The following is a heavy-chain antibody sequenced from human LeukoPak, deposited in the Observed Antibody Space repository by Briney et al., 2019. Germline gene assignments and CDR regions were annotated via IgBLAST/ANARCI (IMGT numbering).Heavy chain of an antibody. CDR3: ARKSMAAVGTFDY. CDR1: GYTFTGYY. D-gene: IGHD6-13*01. J-gene: IGHJ4*02. V-gene: IGHV1-2*02. CDR2: INPNTGDT. Sequence: ASVKVSCKASGYTFTGYYMHWVRQAPGQGLEWMGWINPNTGDTRYAQKFQGRVTMTRDTSISTAYLELSRLRSDDTAPYYCARKSMAAVGTFDYWGQGTLVTVSS.